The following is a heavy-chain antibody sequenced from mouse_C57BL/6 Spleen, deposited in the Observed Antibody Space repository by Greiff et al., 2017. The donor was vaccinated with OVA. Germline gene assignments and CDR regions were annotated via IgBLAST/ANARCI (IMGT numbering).Heavy chain of an antibody. Sequence: QVHVKQSGAELARPGASVKLSCKASGYTFTSYGISWVKQRTGQGLEWIGEIYPRSGTTYYNEQFKGKATLTADNSSSTAYMELRSLTSEDSAVYFCAKYYGSSLDYWGQGTTLTVSS. CDR2: IYPRSGTT. D-gene: IGHD1-1*01. J-gene: IGHJ2*01. CDR1: GYTFTSYG. CDR3: AKYYGSSLDY. V-gene: IGHV1-81*01.